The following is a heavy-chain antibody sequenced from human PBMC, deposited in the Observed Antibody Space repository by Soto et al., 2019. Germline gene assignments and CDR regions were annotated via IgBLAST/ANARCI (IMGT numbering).Heavy chain of an antibody. CDR1: GFTFSSYA. Sequence: GGSLRLSCAASGFTFSSYAMSWVRQAPGKGLEWVSAISGSGGSTYYADSVKGRFTISRDNSKNTLYLQMNSLRAEDTAVYYCAKDRWASYSSSWYDYWGQGTLVTVSS. V-gene: IGHV3-23*01. CDR3: AKDRWASYSSSWYDY. D-gene: IGHD6-13*01. CDR2: ISGSGGST. J-gene: IGHJ4*02.